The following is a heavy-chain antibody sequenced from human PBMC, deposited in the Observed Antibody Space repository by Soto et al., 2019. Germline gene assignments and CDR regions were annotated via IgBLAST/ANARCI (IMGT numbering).Heavy chain of an antibody. J-gene: IGHJ4*02. CDR2: ISYDGSNK. CDR1: GFTFSDYA. D-gene: IGHD3-16*01. V-gene: IGHV3-30-3*01. Sequence: QVQLVESGGGVVQPGRSLRLSCAASGFTFSDYAIHWVRQAPGKGLEWVAVISYDGSNKYYADSVKGRFTISRDNSKNALYLHMNCLSADDTAVYDCVGFNYDPTTSRFDYWGQGTQVAVSS. CDR3: VGFNYDPTTSRFDY.